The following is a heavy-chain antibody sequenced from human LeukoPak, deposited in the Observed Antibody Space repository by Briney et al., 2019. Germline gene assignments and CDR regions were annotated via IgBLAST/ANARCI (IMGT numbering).Heavy chain of an antibody. V-gene: IGHV1-2*02. CDR2: INPNIGGT. D-gene: IGHD2-15*01. Sequence: ASVKVSCKASGYIFTSSYIHWVRQAPRQGLEWMGWINPNIGGTSFAKKFQGRVTLTRDTSITTTYLELTGLRSDDTAVYFCARGDCSGVSCYSVDSWGQGTLVTVSS. CDR3: ARGDCSGVSCYSVDS. CDR1: GYIFTSSY. J-gene: IGHJ4*02.